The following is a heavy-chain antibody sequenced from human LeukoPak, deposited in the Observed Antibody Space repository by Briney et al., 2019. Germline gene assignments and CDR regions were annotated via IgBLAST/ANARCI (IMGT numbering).Heavy chain of an antibody. CDR1: EFTFSNFW. CDR3: AKDLASYGPL. D-gene: IGHD5-18*01. Sequence: GGSLRLSCAASEFTFSNFWMGWVRQAPGKGLEWVANIKQDGSEKYYVDSVKGRFTISRDNAKNSLYLQMNSLRAEDTAVYYCAKDLASYGPLWGQGTLVTVSS. J-gene: IGHJ4*02. CDR2: IKQDGSEK. V-gene: IGHV3-7*03.